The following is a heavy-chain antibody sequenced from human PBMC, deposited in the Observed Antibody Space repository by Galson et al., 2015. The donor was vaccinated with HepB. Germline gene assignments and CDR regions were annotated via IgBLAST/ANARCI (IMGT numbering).Heavy chain of an antibody. J-gene: IGHJ6*02. D-gene: IGHD6-6*01. Sequence: SLRLSCAASGFTFSDYSMNWVRQSPGKGLEWVSYISVTSNTIHYADSVKGRFTISRDNAKKSLYLQMNSLRSEDTAVYRCARQEYCSSHFCYNYGMDVWGQGTTVTVSS. CDR1: GFTFSDYS. CDR2: ISVTSNTI. V-gene: IGHV3-48*04. CDR3: ARQEYCSSHFCYNYGMDV.